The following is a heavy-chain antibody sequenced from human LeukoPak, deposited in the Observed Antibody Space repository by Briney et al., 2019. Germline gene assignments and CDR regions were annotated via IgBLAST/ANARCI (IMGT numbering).Heavy chain of an antibody. D-gene: IGHD3-22*01. V-gene: IGHV4-34*01. J-gene: IGHJ1*01. CDR2: INHSGST. CDR3: ARVGDSSGYYSGITEYFQH. CDR1: GGSFSGYY. Sequence: SETLSLTCAVYGGSFSGYYWSWIRQPPGKGLEWIREINHSGSTNYNPSLKSRVTISVDTSKNQFSLKLSSVTAADTAVYYCARVGDSSGYYSGITEYFQHWGQGTLVTVSS.